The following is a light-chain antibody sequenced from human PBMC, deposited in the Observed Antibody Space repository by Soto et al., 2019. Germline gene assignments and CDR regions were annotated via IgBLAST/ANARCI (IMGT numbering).Light chain of an antibody. V-gene: IGKV3-11*01. CDR2: DAS. CDR3: QRRSSSLT. Sequence: EIVLTQSPATLSVSPVEKATLSCRASKNVSSYLAWYQQKPGQAPSLHIYDASNRATGIPARFSGSGSGTYFSLTVSSLEPEDFGAYYCQRRSSSLTLRGWTKVDTK. CDR1: KNVSSY. J-gene: IGKJ4*01.